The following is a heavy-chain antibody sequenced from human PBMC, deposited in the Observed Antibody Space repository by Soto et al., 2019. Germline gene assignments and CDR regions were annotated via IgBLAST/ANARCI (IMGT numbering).Heavy chain of an antibody. CDR2: IWYDGSNK. CDR3: AKGALSDDY. J-gene: IGHJ4*02. V-gene: IGHV3-33*06. Sequence: QVQLVESGGGVVQPGRSLRLSCAASGFTFSSYGMHWVRQAPGKGLEWVAVIWYDGSNKYYADSVKGRFTISRDNSKNTLYLQMNSLRAEDTAVYYCAKGALSDDYWGQGNLVTVSS. CDR1: GFTFSSYG.